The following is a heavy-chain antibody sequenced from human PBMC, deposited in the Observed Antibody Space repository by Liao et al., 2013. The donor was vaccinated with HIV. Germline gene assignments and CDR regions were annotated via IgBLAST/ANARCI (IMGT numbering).Heavy chain of an antibody. J-gene: IGHJ4*02. CDR1: GGSFSGYY. CDR3: ARRPRRSRGEPRWGFDY. V-gene: IGHV4-34*01. CDR2: INHSGST. Sequence: QVQLQQWGAGLLKPSETLSLTCAVYGGSFSGYYWSWIRQPPGKGLEWIGEINHSGSTNYNPSLKSRVTISVDTSKNQFSLKLSSVTAADTAVYYCARRPRRSRGEPRWGFDYWGQGTLVTVSS. D-gene: IGHD3-16*01.